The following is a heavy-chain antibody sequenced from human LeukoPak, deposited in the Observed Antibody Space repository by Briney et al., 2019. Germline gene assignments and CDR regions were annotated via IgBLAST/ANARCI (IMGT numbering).Heavy chain of an antibody. CDR1: GFTFSSYW. CDR3: ARESRIAVAGDDY. Sequence: GGSLRLSCAASGFTFSSYWMHWVRQAPGKGLEWVANIKQDGSEKYYVDSVKGRFTISRDNAKNSLYLQMNSLRAEDTAVYYCARESRIAVAGDDYWGQGTLVTVSS. J-gene: IGHJ4*02. V-gene: IGHV3-7*01. D-gene: IGHD6-19*01. CDR2: IKQDGSEK.